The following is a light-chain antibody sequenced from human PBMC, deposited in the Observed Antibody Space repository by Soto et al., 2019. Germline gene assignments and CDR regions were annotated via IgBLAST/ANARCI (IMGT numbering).Light chain of an antibody. CDR2: SAY. Sequence: DIQLTQSPSSLSASVGDRVTITCRVSQGISSYLNWYRQKPGKVPKLLIYSAYNLQSGVTSRFSGSGSGTEFTLTISSLQPDDFATYYCQHYNSYSEAVGPGTQVDIK. V-gene: IGKV1-9*01. CDR1: QGISSY. J-gene: IGKJ1*01. CDR3: QHYNSYSEA.